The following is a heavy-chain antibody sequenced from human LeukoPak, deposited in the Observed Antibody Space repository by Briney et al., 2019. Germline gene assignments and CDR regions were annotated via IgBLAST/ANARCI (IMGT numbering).Heavy chain of an antibody. CDR1: GFTFSSYS. CDR3: ASGKRSTDQTYYFDY. Sequence: GGSLRLSCAASGFTFSSYSMNWVRQAPGKGLEWVSSISSSSSYIYYADSVKGRFTISRDNAKNSLYLQMNSLRAEDTAVYYCASGKRSTDQTYYFDYWGQGTLVTVSS. V-gene: IGHV3-21*01. J-gene: IGHJ4*02. D-gene: IGHD5-24*01. CDR2: ISSSSSYI.